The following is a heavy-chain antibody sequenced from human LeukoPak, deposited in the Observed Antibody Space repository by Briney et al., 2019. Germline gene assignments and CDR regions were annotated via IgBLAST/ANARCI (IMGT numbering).Heavy chain of an antibody. CDR3: AKGLYYYDSSGYYPSYNWFDP. CDR2: ISGSGGST. J-gene: IGHJ5*02. D-gene: IGHD3-22*01. Sequence: PGGSLRLSCAASGFTFSSYAMSWVRQAPGKGLEWVSAISGSGGSTYYAGSVKGRFTIYRENSKNTLYLQMNSLRAEDTAVYYCAKGLYYYDSSGYYPSYNWFDPWGQGTLVTVSS. CDR1: GFTFSSYA. V-gene: IGHV3-23*01.